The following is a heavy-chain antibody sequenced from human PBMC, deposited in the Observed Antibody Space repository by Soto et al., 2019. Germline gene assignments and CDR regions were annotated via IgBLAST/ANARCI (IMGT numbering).Heavy chain of an antibody. V-gene: IGHV4-39*01. J-gene: IGHJ4*02. D-gene: IGHD2-15*01. Sequence: SETLSLTCTVSGGSISSSSYYWGWIRQPPGKGLEWIGSIYYSGSTYYNPSLKSRVTISVDTSKNQFSLKLSSVTAADTAVYYCASPFRVAKGRAFDYWGQGTLVTVSS. CDR2: IYYSGST. CDR3: ASPFRVAKGRAFDY. CDR1: GGSISSSSYY.